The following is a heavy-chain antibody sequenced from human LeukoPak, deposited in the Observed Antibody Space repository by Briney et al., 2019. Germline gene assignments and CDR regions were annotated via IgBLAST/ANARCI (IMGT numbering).Heavy chain of an antibody. D-gene: IGHD4-17*01. CDR2: IYYTGTT. J-gene: IGHJ3*02. CDR1: GDSITRSSTY. V-gene: IGHV4-39*07. Sequence: PSETLSLTCTVSGDSITRSSTYWGWIRQPPGKGLEWIGSIYYTGTTYYNPSLKTRVTISLDTSKNHLSLKLSSVTAADTAVYYCARDLVTVTKGFDIWGQGTMVSVSS. CDR3: ARDLVTVTKGFDI.